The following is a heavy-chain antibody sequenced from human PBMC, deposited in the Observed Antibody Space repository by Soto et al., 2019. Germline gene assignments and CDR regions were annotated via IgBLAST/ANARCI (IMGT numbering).Heavy chain of an antibody. CDR1: GYSFTSYW. D-gene: IGHD4-4*01. Sequence: GESLKISCKGSGYSFTSYWISWVRQMPGKGLEWMGRIDPSDSYTNYSPSFQGHVTISADKSISTAYLQWSSLKASATAMYYCARISYMTTVTIRRDYYYGMDVWGQGTTVTVCS. V-gene: IGHV5-10-1*01. J-gene: IGHJ6*02. CDR2: IDPSDSYT. CDR3: ARISYMTTVTIRRDYYYGMDV.